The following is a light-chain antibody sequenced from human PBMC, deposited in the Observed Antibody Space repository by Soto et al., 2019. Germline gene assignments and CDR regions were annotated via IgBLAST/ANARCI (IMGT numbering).Light chain of an antibody. V-gene: IGLV3-1*01. J-gene: IGLJ2*01. Sequence: SYELTQPPSVSVSPGQTASITCSGEKLGDKYVCWYQQRPGQSPVLVIYQHNMRPSGIPERFSGSNSGNTATLTISGTQAMDEADYYCQAWDSSTVIFGGGTKVTVL. CDR1: KLGDKY. CDR2: QHN. CDR3: QAWDSSTVI.